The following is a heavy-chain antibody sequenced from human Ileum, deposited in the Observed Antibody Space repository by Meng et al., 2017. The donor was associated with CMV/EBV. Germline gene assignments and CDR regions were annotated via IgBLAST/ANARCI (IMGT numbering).Heavy chain of an antibody. CDR2: ISDSAHRT. Sequence: GESLKISCAGSGFTFGDHYMDWFRLAPGKGLEWVSTISDSAHRTHYADSVRGRFTISRDNSKNTLYLQMSNLRAEDTAIYYCDGSDYWGQGTMVTVSS. V-gene: IGHV3-23*01. J-gene: IGHJ4*02. CDR1: GFTFGDHY. CDR3: DGSDY. D-gene: IGHD5-24*01.